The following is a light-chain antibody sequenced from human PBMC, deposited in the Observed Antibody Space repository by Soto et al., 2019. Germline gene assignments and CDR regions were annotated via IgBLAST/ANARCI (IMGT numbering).Light chain of an antibody. CDR1: SSNIGAYYD. J-gene: IGLJ1*01. Sequence: SVLTKPPSVFGAPGQRVTISCTGSSSNIGAYYDVHWYQQVPGTAPKLLIFSNTNRPSGVPDRFSGSKSGTSASLAITGLQAEDDADYYCQSYETTARDYVFAPATNVT. CDR2: SNT. CDR3: QSYETTARDYV. V-gene: IGLV1-40*01.